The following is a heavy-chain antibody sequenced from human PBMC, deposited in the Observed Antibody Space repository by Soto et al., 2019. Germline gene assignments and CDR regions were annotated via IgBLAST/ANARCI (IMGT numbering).Heavy chain of an antibody. CDR3: ASYLPPYGGRSSPPTVAVED. CDR1: GGSFTGDY. D-gene: IGHD2-2*01. V-gene: IGHV4-4*07. CDR2: VFGHGAGTP. Sequence: QVQLQESGPGLVRSSETLSLTCSVSGGSFTGDYWSWIRQPAGKGLQWIGRVFGHGAGTPISNSLIPSRAMMSAASSKRQFALTRTSVTAADTAFYYCASYLPPYGGRSSPPTVAVEDWGQGIIVTVAS. J-gene: IGHJ4*02.